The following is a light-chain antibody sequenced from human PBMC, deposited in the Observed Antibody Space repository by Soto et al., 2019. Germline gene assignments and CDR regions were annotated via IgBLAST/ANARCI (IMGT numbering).Light chain of an antibody. V-gene: IGKV1-39*01. Sequence: DIQITQSPSSLSASVAERVTITCQASQDISNYLNWYQQKPGQAPTLVIYTASSLQSGVPSRFSGSGSGTDFTLTISSLQPEDFATYYCQQSYSTPLTFGGGTKVDI. CDR1: QDISNY. CDR2: TAS. CDR3: QQSYSTPLT. J-gene: IGKJ4*01.